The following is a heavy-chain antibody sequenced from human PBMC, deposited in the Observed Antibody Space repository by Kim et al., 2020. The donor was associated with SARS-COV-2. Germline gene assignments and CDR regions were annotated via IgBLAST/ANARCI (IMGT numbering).Heavy chain of an antibody. Sequence: SETLSLTCTVSGGSISSSSYYWGWIRQPPGKGLEWIGSIYYSGSTYYNPSLKSRVTISVDTSKNQFSLKLSSVTAADTAVYYCARQEYSSSVVSWGQGTLVTVSS. CDR3: ARQEYSSSVVS. CDR2: IYYSGST. CDR1: GGSISSSSYY. D-gene: IGHD6-6*01. V-gene: IGHV4-39*01. J-gene: IGHJ4*02.